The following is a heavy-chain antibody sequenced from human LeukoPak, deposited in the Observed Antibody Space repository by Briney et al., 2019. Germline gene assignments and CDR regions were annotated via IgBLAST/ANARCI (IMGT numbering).Heavy chain of an antibody. V-gene: IGHV4-59*01. D-gene: IGHD4-23*01. CDR3: ARVQAYGGKGYFDY. CDR1: GGSISSYY. J-gene: IGHJ4*02. Sequence: SETLSLTCTVSGGSISSYYWSWIRQPPGKGLEWIGYIYYSGSTNYNPSLKSRVTISVDTSKNQSSLKLSSVTAADTAVYHCARVQAYGGKGYFDYWGQGTLVTVSS. CDR2: IYYSGST.